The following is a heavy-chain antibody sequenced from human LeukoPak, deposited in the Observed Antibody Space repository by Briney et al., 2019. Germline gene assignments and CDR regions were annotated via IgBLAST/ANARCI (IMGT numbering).Heavy chain of an antibody. D-gene: IGHD2-2*01. CDR1: GFTFDDYA. CDR2: ISWNSGSI. CDR3: ARAYQLLSIDP. Sequence: GGSLRLSCAASGFTFDDYAMHWVRQAPGKGLEWVSGISWNSGSIGYADSVKGRFTISRDNAKNSLYLQMNSLRAEDTAVYYCARAYQLLSIDPWGQGTLVTVSS. V-gene: IGHV3-9*01. J-gene: IGHJ5*02.